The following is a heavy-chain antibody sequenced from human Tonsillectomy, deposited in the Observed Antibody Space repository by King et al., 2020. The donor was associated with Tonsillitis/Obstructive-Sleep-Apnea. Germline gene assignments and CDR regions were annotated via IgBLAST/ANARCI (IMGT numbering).Heavy chain of an antibody. Sequence: VQLVESGGGLVQPGGSLRLSCSASAFTFSSYAMHWVRQAPGKGLDYVSGISINGGSTYSADSVKGRFPISRDNSKNTLYLHMSSLRGEDTAVYYCVKGSAGEYYYYYMDVWGKGTTVTVSS. V-gene: IGHV3-64D*06. J-gene: IGHJ6*03. CDR2: ISINGGST. CDR3: VKGSAGEYYYYYMDV. D-gene: IGHD6-13*01. CDR1: AFTFSSYA.